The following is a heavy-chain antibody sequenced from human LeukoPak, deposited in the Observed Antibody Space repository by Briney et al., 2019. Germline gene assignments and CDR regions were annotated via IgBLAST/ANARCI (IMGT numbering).Heavy chain of an antibody. CDR2: ISGSGTNT. D-gene: IGHD6-13*01. CDR3: AKGQKPVIAALAFDY. V-gene: IGHV3-23*01. J-gene: IGHJ4*02. CDR1: GLTFSNYA. Sequence: GGSLRLSCAASGLTFSNYAMSWVRQAPGKGLKWVSVISGSGTNTYYADSVKGRFTISRDNSKNTLSLQMNSLRAEDTAVYYCAKGQKPVIAALAFDYWGQGTLVTVSS.